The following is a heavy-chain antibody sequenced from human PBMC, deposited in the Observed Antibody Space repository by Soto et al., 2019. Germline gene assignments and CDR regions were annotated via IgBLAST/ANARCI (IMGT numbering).Heavy chain of an antibody. D-gene: IGHD7-27*01. CDR2: IDNGGTT. J-gene: IGHJ4*02. Sequence: QVQLQESGPGLVKPSQTLSLTCTVSGGSISNVNYCWSWIRQSPDKGLEGIGHIDNGGTTCNNPSLTSRISISIDASNNQFSLNVSSVSAADTAVYYCARGPSGDKVDSWGQGTLVTVSS. CDR1: GGSISNVNYC. V-gene: IGHV4-30-4*01. CDR3: ARGPSGDKVDS.